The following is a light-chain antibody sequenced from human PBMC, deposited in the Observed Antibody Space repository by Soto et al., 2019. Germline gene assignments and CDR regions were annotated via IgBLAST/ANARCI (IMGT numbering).Light chain of an antibody. CDR1: QSVSTN. Sequence: ELVMTQSPVTLSVSPGERATLSCRASQSVSTNLAWYQQKPGQAPSLLIYGASTRATGIPARFSGSGSGTEFTLTISSLQSEDFAVYYCQHYNNWPPFTFGQGTRLEIK. CDR2: GAS. J-gene: IGKJ5*01. CDR3: QHYNNWPPFT. V-gene: IGKV3-15*01.